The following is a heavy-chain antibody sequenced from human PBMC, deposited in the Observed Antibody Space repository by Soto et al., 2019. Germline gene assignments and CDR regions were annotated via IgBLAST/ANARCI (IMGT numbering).Heavy chain of an antibody. CDR3: ARDLNGDYGDFP. Sequence: QVQLVQSGAEMKKPGASVKVSCKAYGYTISNYGIFWVRQAPGQGLEWMGWISPYNGDTNFAQKIHCRVTMTTDTSTNTAYMELRSLTSDDTAVYYCARDLNGDYGDFPWGQGTLVTVSS. J-gene: IGHJ5*02. CDR1: GYTISNYG. V-gene: IGHV1-18*01. CDR2: ISPYNGDT. D-gene: IGHD4-17*01.